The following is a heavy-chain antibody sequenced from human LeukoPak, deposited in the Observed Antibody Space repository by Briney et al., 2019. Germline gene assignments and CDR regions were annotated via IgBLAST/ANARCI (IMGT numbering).Heavy chain of an antibody. CDR1: GGSFSGYY. Sequence: KTSETLSLTCAVYGGSFSGYYWSWIRQPPGKGLEWIGEINHSGSTNYNPSLKSRVTISVDTSKNQFSLKLSSVTAADTAVYHCARGLRGYRPWGRGTLVTVSS. CDR3: ARGLRGYRP. D-gene: IGHD5-18*01. J-gene: IGHJ5*02. CDR2: INHSGST. V-gene: IGHV4-34*01.